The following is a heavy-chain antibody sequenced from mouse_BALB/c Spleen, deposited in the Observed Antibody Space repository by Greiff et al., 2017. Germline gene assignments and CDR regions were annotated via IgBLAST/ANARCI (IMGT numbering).Heavy chain of an antibody. D-gene: IGHD5-1*01. CDR1: GFTFSSFG. Sequence: EVKLVESGGGLVQPGGSRKLSCAASGFTFSSFGMHWVRQAPEKGLEWVAYISSGSSTIYYADTVKGRFTISRDNPKNTLFLQMTSLRSEDTAMYYCASRGYLPGNYFDDWGQGTTLTVSS. V-gene: IGHV5-17*02. CDR2: ISSGSSTI. J-gene: IGHJ2*01. CDR3: ASRGYLPGNYFDD.